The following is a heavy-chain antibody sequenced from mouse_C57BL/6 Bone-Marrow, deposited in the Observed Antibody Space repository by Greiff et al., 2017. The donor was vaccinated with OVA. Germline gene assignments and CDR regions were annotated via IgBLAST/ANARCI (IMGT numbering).Heavy chain of an antibody. J-gene: IGHJ2*01. V-gene: IGHV14-4*01. CDR2: IDPENGDT. Sequence: EVKLQESGAELVRPGASVKLSCTASGFTITDDYMHWVKQRPEQGLEWIGWIDPENGDTEYASKFKGKATLTADTSSNTAYLQLSSLTSEDTAVYYCTTDYYGSPFGYWGQGTTLTVSS. CDR3: TTDYYGSPFGY. CDR1: GFTITDDY. D-gene: IGHD1-1*01.